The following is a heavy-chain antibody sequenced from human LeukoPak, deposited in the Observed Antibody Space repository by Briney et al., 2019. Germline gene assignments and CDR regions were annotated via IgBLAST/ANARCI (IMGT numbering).Heavy chain of an antibody. J-gene: IGHJ6*02. V-gene: IGHV3-23*01. CDR1: GFTFSSYA. D-gene: IGHD5-18*01. Sequence: GGSLRLSCAASGFTFSSYAMSWVRQAPGKGLEWVSAISGSGGSTYYADSVKGRFTISRDNSKNTLYLQMNSLRAEDTAVYYCAKYDVDTAMGYYYYGMDVWGQGTTVTVSS. CDR3: AKYDVDTAMGYYYYGMDV. CDR2: ISGSGGST.